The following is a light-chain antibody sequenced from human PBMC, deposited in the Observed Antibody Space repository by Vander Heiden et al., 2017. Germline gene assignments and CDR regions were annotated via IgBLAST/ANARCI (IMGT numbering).Light chain of an antibody. V-gene: IGKV1-6*02. Sequence: AIQMTQSPPSLSASVGDRVVITCRASEDIGKALGWYQQKPGKAPKVLIYPASRSQSGVPSRFSGSGSGTDFTLTITSLQPEDLATYYCLQDSNYPWTFGQGTKVEIK. CDR2: PAS. CDR3: LQDSNYPWT. CDR1: EDIGKA. J-gene: IGKJ1*01.